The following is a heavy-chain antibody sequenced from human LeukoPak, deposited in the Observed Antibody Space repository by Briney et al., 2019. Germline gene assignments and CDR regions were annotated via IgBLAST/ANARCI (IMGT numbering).Heavy chain of an antibody. D-gene: IGHD3-10*01. CDR3: ARGDPWFGESYYYYMDV. J-gene: IGHJ6*03. CDR2: IKQDGSEK. Sequence: VGSLRLSCAASGFTFSSYWMSWVRQAPGKGLEWVANIKQDGSEKYYVDSVKGRFTISRDNAKNSLYLQMNSLRAEDTAVYYCARGDPWFGESYYYYMDVWGKGTTVTVSS. CDR1: GFTFSSYW. V-gene: IGHV3-7*01.